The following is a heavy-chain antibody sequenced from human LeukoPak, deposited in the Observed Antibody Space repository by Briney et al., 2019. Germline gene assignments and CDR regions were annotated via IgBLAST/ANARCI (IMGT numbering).Heavy chain of an antibody. D-gene: IGHD1-14*01. V-gene: IGHV4-31*02. CDR2: IYYSGST. CDR3: ARALPEGYFDY. J-gene: IGHJ4*02. Sequence: SWVRQHPGKGLEWIGYIYYSGSTYYNPSLKSRVTISVDTSKNQFSLKLSSVTAADTAVYYCARALPEGYFDYWGQGTLVTVSS.